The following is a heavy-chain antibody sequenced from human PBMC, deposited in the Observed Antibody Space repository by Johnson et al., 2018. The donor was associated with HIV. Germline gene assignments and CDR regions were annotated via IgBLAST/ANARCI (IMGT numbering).Heavy chain of an antibody. V-gene: IGHV3-13*01. D-gene: IGHD2-8*02. J-gene: IGHJ3*02. CDR2: IGTAGNT. Sequence: VLLVESGGGVVQPGRSLRLSCAASGFTFSSYDMHWVRQATGKGLEWVSAIGTAGNTYYPGSVKGRFTISRENAKNSLYLQMNSLRADDTAVYYCARDEEVMYAMGAFDIWGQGTLVTVSS. CDR1: GFTFSSYD. CDR3: ARDEEVMYAMGAFDI.